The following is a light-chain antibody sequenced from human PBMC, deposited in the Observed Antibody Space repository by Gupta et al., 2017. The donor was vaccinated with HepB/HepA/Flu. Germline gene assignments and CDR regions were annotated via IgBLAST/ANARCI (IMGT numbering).Light chain of an antibody. Sequence: EIVMTPSPATLSVSPGERATLPCRASQSVSSNLAWYQQKPGQAPRLLIYVASTRATGIPARFSGSGSGTEFTLTISRLQSEDFAVEYRQQDNNWPRTFGQGTKVEIK. CDR3: QQDNNWPRT. V-gene: IGKV3-15*01. CDR2: VAS. J-gene: IGKJ1*01. CDR1: QSVSSN.